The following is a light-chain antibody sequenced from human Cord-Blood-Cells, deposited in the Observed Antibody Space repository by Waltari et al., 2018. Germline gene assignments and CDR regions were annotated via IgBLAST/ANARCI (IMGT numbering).Light chain of an antibody. CDR1: SSNIGAGYD. Sequence: QSVLTQPPSVSGAPGQRVTISCTGSSSNIGAGYDVHWYQQLPGTAPKLLIYGNSNRPSGVPDRVSGSKSGTSASLAITGLQAEDEADYYCQSYDSSLSLYVFGTGTKVTVL. J-gene: IGLJ1*01. CDR2: GNS. CDR3: QSYDSSLSLYV. V-gene: IGLV1-40*01.